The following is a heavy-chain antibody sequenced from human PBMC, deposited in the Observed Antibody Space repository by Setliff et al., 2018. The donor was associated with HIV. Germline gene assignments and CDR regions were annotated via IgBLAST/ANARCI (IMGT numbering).Heavy chain of an antibody. CDR3: AASKYYYDSSGSADDAFDI. CDR2: IVVGSGNT. J-gene: IGHJ3*02. D-gene: IGHD3-22*01. CDR1: GFTFTSSA. Sequence: SVKVSCKASGFTFTSSAIQWVRQARGQRLEWIGWIVVGSGNTNYAQKFQERVTITRDMFTSTAYMELSSLRSEDTAVYYCAASKYYYDSSGSADDAFDIWGQGTRVTVSS. V-gene: IGHV1-58*02.